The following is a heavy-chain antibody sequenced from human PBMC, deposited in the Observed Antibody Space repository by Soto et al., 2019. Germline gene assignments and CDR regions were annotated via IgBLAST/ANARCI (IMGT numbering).Heavy chain of an antibody. CDR3: AREPYDYDRSGHFDY. V-gene: IGHV4-30-4*01. CDR2: IYYSGST. CDR1: GGSIRSGDYY. D-gene: IGHD3-22*01. Sequence: PSETLSLTCTVSGGSIRSGDYYWNWIRQPPGKDLEWIGYIYYSGSTFYNPSLKSRVTISVDTSKNQFSLKLSSVTAADTAVYYCAREPYDYDRSGHFDYWGQGTLVTVSS. J-gene: IGHJ4*02.